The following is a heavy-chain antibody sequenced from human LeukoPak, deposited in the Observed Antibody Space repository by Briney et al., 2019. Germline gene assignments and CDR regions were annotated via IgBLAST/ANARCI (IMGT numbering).Heavy chain of an antibody. CDR3: ARAAKRTYYDILTGYYTGDYFDY. CDR1: GFTFSSYS. CDR2: ISSSSSTI. J-gene: IGHJ4*02. V-gene: IGHV3-48*04. D-gene: IGHD3-9*01. Sequence: GGSLRLSCAASGFTFSSYSMNWVRQAPGKGLEWVPYISSSSSTIYYADSVKGRFTIPRDNAKNSLYLQMNSLRAEDTAVYYCARAAKRTYYDILTGYYTGDYFDYWGQGTLVTVSS.